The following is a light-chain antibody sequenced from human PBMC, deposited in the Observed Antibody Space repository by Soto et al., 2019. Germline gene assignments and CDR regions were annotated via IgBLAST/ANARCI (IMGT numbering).Light chain of an antibody. CDR3: SSYTSRSSVI. CDR2: NVS. V-gene: IGLV2-14*01. CDR1: TSDVGDYNY. J-gene: IGLJ2*01. Sequence: QSVLTQPASVSGSPGQSITISCTATTSDVGDYNYVSWYQQYPGKAPKHLIYNVSNRPSGVSNRFSGSKSGDTASLTISGIQAEDEADYYCSSYTSRSSVIFGGGTTVTVL.